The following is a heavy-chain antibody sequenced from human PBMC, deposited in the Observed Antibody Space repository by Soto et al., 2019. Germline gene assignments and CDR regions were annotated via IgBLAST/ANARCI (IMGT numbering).Heavy chain of an antibody. D-gene: IGHD5-18*01. CDR2: IWYDGSNK. V-gene: IGHV3-33*01. Sequence: GGSLRLSCAASGVPFSSYGMHWVRQAPGKGLEWVAVIWYDGSNKYYADSVKGRFTISRDNSKNTLYLQMNSLRAEDTAVYYCARDQGRGYSYGFDYWGQGTLVTVSS. CDR3: ARDQGRGYSYGFDY. J-gene: IGHJ4*02. CDR1: GVPFSSYG.